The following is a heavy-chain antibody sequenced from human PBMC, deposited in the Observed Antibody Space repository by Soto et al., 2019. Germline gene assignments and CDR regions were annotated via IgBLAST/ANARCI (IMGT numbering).Heavy chain of an antibody. V-gene: IGHV3-23*01. Sequence: GGSLRLSCATSGFTFHDYAMSWVRQAPGKGLEWVSAIAFTGSATYYADSVKGRFTISRDNSKNIVYLQMNSLRVDDTALYYCGKEVETVRLVAFAIWGQGTQVTVSS. J-gene: IGHJ1*01. CDR3: GKEVETVRLVAFAI. CDR1: GFTFHDYA. D-gene: IGHD5-18*01. CDR2: IAFTGSAT.